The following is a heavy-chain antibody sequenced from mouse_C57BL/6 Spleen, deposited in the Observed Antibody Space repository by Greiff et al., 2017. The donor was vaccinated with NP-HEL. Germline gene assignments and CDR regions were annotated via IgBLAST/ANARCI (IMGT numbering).Heavy chain of an antibody. V-gene: IGHV5-9*01. CDR3: ARRNWDGWYFDV. Sequence: EVMLVESGGGLVKPGGSLKLSCAASGFTFSSYTMSWVRQTPEKRLEWVATISGGGGNTYYPDSVKGRFTISRDNAKNTLYLQMSSLRSEDTALYYCARRNWDGWYFDVWGTGTTVTVSS. J-gene: IGHJ1*03. CDR2: ISGGGGNT. CDR1: GFTFSSYT. D-gene: IGHD4-1*01.